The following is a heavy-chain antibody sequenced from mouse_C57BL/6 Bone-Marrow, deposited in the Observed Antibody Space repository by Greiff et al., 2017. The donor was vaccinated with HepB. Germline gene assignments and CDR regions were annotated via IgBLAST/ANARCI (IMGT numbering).Heavy chain of an antibody. Sequence: QVQLQQSGAELVRPGASVKLSCKASGYTFTDYYINWVKQRPGQGLEWIARIYPGSGNTYYNEKFKGKATLTAEKSSSTAYMQLSSLTSEDSAVYFCARSSYYGSSYGYWYFDVWGTGTTVTVSS. V-gene: IGHV1-76*01. D-gene: IGHD1-1*01. CDR2: IYPGSGNT. J-gene: IGHJ1*03. CDR3: ARSSYYGSSYGYWYFDV. CDR1: GYTFTDYY.